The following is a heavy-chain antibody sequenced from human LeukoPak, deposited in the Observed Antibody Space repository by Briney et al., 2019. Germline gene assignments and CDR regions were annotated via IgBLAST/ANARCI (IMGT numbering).Heavy chain of an antibody. D-gene: IGHD3-3*01. J-gene: IGHJ4*02. CDR1: GFTFSSYA. CDR2: TSGSGGST. CDR3: AKQYAFGSGPDY. Sequence: GGSLRLSCAASGFTFSSYAMNWVRQAPGKGLEWVSGTSGSGGSTCYADSVKGRFTISRDNSKNTLYLQMTSLRVEDTAVYYCAKQYAFGSGPDYWGQGTLVTVSS. V-gene: IGHV3-23*01.